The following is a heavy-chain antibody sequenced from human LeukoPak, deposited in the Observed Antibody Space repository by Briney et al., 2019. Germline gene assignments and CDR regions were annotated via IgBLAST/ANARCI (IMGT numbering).Heavy chain of an antibody. D-gene: IGHD6-13*01. CDR3: ARDLGGEYSSSWYWFDP. CDR2: IYYSGTT. V-gene: IGHV4-39*07. J-gene: IGHJ5*02. CDR1: GGSISSYY. Sequence: SETLSLTCTVSGGSISSYYWGWIRQPPGKELEWIGSIYYSGTTYYNPSLKSRVTISVDTSKNQFSLKLNFVTAADTAVYYCARDLGGEYSSSWYWFDPWGQGTLVTVSS.